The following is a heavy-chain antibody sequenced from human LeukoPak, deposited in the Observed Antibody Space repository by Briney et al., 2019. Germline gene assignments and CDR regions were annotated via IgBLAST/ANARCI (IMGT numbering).Heavy chain of an antibody. CDR2: ISSSGSTI. Sequence: GGSLRLSCAASGFTFSSYEMNWVRQAPGKGLEWVSYISSSGSTIYYADSVKGRFTISRDNAKNSLYLQVNSLRAEDTAVYYCARAFGPGYFDYWGQGTLVTVSS. CDR1: GFTFSSYE. J-gene: IGHJ4*02. D-gene: IGHD3-10*01. CDR3: ARAFGPGYFDY. V-gene: IGHV3-48*03.